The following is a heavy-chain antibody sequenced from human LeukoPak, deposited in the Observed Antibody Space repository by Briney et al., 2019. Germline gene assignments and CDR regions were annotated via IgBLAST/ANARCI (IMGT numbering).Heavy chain of an antibody. CDR1: GFTFSSYW. D-gene: IGHD5-12*01. J-gene: IGHJ4*02. V-gene: IGHV3-7*04. CDR3: AREHSGYDLDY. Sequence: PGGSLRLSCAASGFTFSSYWMSWVRQAPGKGLEWVANIKQDGSEKYYVDSVKGRFTISRDNAKKSLYLQMNSLRGEDTAVYYCAREHSGYDLDYWGQGTLVTVSS. CDR2: IKQDGSEK.